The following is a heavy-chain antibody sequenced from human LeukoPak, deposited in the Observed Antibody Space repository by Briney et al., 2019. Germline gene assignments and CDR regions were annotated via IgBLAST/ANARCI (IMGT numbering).Heavy chain of an antibody. CDR2: MSDSGGRT. CDR3: AKRGVVIRVILVGFHKEAYYFDS. D-gene: IGHD3-22*01. Sequence: GSLRLSCAVSGXTLSNYGMSWVRQAPGKGLEWVAGMSDSGGRTNYADSVKGRFTISRDNPKNTMYLQMNSLRAEDTAVYFCAKRGVVIRVILVGFHKEAYYFDSWGQGALVTVSS. CDR1: GXTLSNYG. J-gene: IGHJ4*02. V-gene: IGHV3-23*01.